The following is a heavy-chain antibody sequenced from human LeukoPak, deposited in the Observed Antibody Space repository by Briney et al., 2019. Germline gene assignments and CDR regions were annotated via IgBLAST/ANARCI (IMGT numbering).Heavy chain of an antibody. D-gene: IGHD4-17*01. CDR3: ARAGLAYGDYVDYFDY. V-gene: IGHV1-69*13. J-gene: IGHJ4*02. CDR2: IIPIFGTA. CDR1: GGTFSSYA. Sequence: GASVTVSCKASGGTFSSYAISWVRQASGQGLEWMGGIIPIFGTANYAQKFQGRVTITADESTSTAYMELSSLRSEDTAVYYCARAGLAYGDYVDYFDYWGQGTLVTVSS.